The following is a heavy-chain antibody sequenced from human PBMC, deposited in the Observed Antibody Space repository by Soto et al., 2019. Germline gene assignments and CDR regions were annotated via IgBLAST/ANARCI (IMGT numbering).Heavy chain of an antibody. CDR3: ARSPVIAVADY. J-gene: IGHJ4*02. Sequence: QVQLVQSGAEEKKPGASVKVSCKASGYTFTSYAMHWVRQAPGQRLEWMGWINAGNGNTKYSQKFQGRVTITRDTSASTAYMELSSLRSEDTAVYFCARSPVIAVADYWGQGTLVTVSS. CDR1: GYTFTSYA. V-gene: IGHV1-3*05. D-gene: IGHD6-19*01. CDR2: INAGNGNT.